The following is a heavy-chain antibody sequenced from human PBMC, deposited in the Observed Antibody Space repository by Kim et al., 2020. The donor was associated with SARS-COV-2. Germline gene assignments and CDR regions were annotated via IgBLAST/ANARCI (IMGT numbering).Heavy chain of an antibody. D-gene: IGHD6-19*01. Sequence: IYYADSVKGRFTISRDNAKNSLYLQMNSLRAEDTAVYYCARGGGWLTFDYWGQGTLVTVSS. CDR2: I. CDR3: ARGGGWLTFDY. J-gene: IGHJ4*02. V-gene: IGHV3-48*04.